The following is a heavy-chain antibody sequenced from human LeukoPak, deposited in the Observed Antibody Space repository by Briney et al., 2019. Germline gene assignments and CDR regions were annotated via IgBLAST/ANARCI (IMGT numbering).Heavy chain of an antibody. CDR3: ARVRCSSTSCYSDAFDI. CDR1: GYTFTSYY. J-gene: IGHJ3*02. Sequence: GASVKVSCKASGYTFTSYYMHWVRQAPGQGLEWMGIINPSGGSTSYAQKFQGRVTMTRDTSTSTVYMELSSLRSGDTAVYYCARVRCSSTSCYSDAFDIWGQGTMVTVSS. V-gene: IGHV1-46*01. D-gene: IGHD2-2*01. CDR2: INPSGGST.